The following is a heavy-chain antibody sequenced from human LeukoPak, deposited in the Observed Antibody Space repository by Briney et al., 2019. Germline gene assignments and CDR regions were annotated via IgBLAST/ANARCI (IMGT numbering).Heavy chain of an antibody. Sequence: SETLSLTCTVSGGSISTSNYYWGWIRQPPGKGLEWIGNIFYSGSTYYNPSLKSRVTISVDTSKNQFSLKLSSVTAADTAVYYCAREGNYYGSGSYDDAFDIWGQGTMVTVSS. CDR3: AREGNYYGSGSYDDAFDI. V-gene: IGHV4-39*07. CDR1: GGSISTSNYY. J-gene: IGHJ3*02. CDR2: IFYSGST. D-gene: IGHD3-10*01.